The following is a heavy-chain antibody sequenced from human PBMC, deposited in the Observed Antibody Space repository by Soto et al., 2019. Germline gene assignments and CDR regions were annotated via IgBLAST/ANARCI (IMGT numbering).Heavy chain of an antibody. Sequence: QITLKESGPTLVKPTQTLTLTCTFSGFSLSTSGVGVGWIRQPPGKALEWLALIYWDDDKRYSPSLKSRLTLTKDTSKNQVVLTMTNMDPVDTATYYCAHRLGLYGDRKHFDYWGQGTLVTVSS. CDR1: GFSLSTSGVG. J-gene: IGHJ4*02. V-gene: IGHV2-5*02. CDR2: IYWDDDK. CDR3: AHRLGLYGDRKHFDY. D-gene: IGHD4-17*01.